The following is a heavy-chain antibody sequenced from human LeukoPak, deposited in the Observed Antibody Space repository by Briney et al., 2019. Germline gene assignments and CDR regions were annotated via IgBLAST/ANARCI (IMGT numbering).Heavy chain of an antibody. CDR3: ARARYFDY. CDR2: VYYDGIN. J-gene: IGHJ4*02. V-gene: IGHV4-39*07. Sequence: SETLSLTCTVSGGSINNTLFYWGWIRQPPGKGLEWIGTVYYDGINYSSPSLKSRVATSVDTSKNQFSLKLSSVTAADTAVYYCARARYFDYWGQGTLVTVSS. CDR1: GGSINNTLFY.